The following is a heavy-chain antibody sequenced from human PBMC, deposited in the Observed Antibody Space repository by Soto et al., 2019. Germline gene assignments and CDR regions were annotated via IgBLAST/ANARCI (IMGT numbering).Heavy chain of an antibody. V-gene: IGHV3-21*01. CDR2: ISSSSSYI. J-gene: IGHJ4*02. CDR1: GFTFSSYS. Sequence: GGSLSLSCAASGFTFSSYSMNWVRQAPGKGLEWVSSISSSSSYIYYADSVKGRFTISRDNAKNSLYLQMNSLRAEDTAVYYCARDLNYYGSGSLDYWGQGTLVTVSS. CDR3: ARDLNYYGSGSLDY. D-gene: IGHD3-10*01.